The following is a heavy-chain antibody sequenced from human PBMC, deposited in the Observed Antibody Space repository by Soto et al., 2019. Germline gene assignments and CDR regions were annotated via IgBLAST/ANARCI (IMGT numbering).Heavy chain of an antibody. Sequence: ASVKVSCKASGYTFTSYDINWVRQATGQGLEWMGWMNPNSGNTGYAQKFQGRVTMTRNTSISTAYMELSSLRSEDTAVYYCARGETPITFLGDDYYGRDVWGQGTTVTVSS. CDR2: MNPNSGNT. CDR3: ARGETPITFLGDDYYGRDV. CDR1: GYTFTSYD. J-gene: IGHJ6*02. V-gene: IGHV1-8*01. D-gene: IGHD3-3*01.